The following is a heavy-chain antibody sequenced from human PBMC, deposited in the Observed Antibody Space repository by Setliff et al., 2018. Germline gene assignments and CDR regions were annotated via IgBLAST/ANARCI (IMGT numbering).Heavy chain of an antibody. J-gene: IGHJ3*02. CDR3: ARDSTDYYDSSGYYYGTRDNDAFDI. V-gene: IGHV3-21*01. Sequence: GGSLRLSCAASGFTFSSYSMNWVRQAPGKGLEWVSSISSSSSYIYYADSVKGRFTISRDNAKNSLYLQMNSLRAEDTAVYYCARDSTDYYDSSGYYYGTRDNDAFDIWGQGTMVTVSS. CDR2: ISSSSSYI. CDR1: GFTFSSYS. D-gene: IGHD3-22*01.